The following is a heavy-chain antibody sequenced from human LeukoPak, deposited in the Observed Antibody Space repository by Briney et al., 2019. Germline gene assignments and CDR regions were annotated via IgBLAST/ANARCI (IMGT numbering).Heavy chain of an antibody. D-gene: IGHD5-18*01. J-gene: IGHJ4*02. CDR3: AKGGGYSYGDTLFDY. CDR1: GFTFSSYG. V-gene: IGHV3-30*18. Sequence: PGGSLRLSCAASGFTFSSYGMHWVRHAPGKGLEWVAVISYDGSNKYYADSVKGRFTISRDNSKNTLYLQMNSLRAEDTAVYYCAKGGGYSYGDTLFDYWGQGTLVTVSS. CDR2: ISYDGSNK.